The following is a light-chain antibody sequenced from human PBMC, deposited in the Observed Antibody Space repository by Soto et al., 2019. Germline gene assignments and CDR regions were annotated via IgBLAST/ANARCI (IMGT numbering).Light chain of an antibody. CDR3: QQYNSYPLT. J-gene: IGKJ4*01. Sequence: DIQMTQSPSTLSASVGDRVTITCRASQSISSWLAWYQQKPGKAPKLLIYKASSLESGVPSRFSGSGSGTDFTLTISSLQPDDFATYYCQQYNSYPLTCGGGTKVEIK. CDR2: KAS. CDR1: QSISSW. V-gene: IGKV1-5*03.